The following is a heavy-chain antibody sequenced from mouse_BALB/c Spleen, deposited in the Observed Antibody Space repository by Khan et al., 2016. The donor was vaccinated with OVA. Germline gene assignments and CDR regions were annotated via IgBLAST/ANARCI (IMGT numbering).Heavy chain of an antibody. D-gene: IGHD2-4*01. CDR1: GYSITSEYT. J-gene: IGHJ3*01. Sequence: VQLKQSGPGLVKPSQSLSLTCTVTGYSITSEYTWNWIRQFPGNKLEWMGFISYSGNTRYNPSLKSRISIPQDTSKNQFFLQLNSVTSEDTATYYCARKDYYDYDPFPYWGQGTLVTVSA. CDR2: ISYSGNT. CDR3: ARKDYYDYDPFPY. V-gene: IGHV3-2*02.